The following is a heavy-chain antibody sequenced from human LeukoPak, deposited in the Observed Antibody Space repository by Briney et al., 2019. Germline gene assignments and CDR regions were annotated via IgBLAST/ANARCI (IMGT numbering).Heavy chain of an antibody. Sequence: NSSETLSLTCTVSGGSISSSSYYWGWIRQPPGKGLEWIGSIYYSGSTYYNPSLKSRVTISVDTSKNQFSLKLSSVTAADTAVYYCARLGTIPRSFDYWGQGTLVTVSS. J-gene: IGHJ4*02. CDR1: GGSISSSSYY. CDR2: IYYSGST. V-gene: IGHV4-39*01. CDR3: ARLGTIPRSFDY. D-gene: IGHD3-3*01.